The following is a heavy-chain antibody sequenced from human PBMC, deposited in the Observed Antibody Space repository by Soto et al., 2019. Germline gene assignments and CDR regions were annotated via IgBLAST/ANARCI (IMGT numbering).Heavy chain of an antibody. D-gene: IGHD4-17*01. CDR2: IHGSGGNT. CDR1: GFTFSSYA. CDR3: ARGKDRDTVTTFDY. V-gene: IGHV3-23*01. Sequence: EVQLLESGGGLQRGGGSLRLPCAASGFTFSSYAMNWVPQAPGKGLEWVAVIHGSGGNTYYADSVKGRFTISRDNSENTVYLQMSSLRAGDTAVYYCARGKDRDTVTTFDYWGQGTLVTVSS. J-gene: IGHJ4*02.